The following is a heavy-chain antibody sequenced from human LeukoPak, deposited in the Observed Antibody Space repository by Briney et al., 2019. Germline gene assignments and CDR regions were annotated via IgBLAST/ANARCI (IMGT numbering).Heavy chain of an antibody. CDR2: IYYSGST. Sequence: SETLSLTCTVSGGSISSSSYYWSWIRQPPGKGLEWIGYIYYSGSTNYNPSLKRRLTISVDTSNNQFSLKLSSVTAAGTAVYYCARTGYCSGDACYPGWFDPWGQGTLVTVSS. J-gene: IGHJ5*02. D-gene: IGHD2-15*01. CDR1: GGSISSSSYY. CDR3: ARTGYCSGDACYPGWFDP. V-gene: IGHV4-61*01.